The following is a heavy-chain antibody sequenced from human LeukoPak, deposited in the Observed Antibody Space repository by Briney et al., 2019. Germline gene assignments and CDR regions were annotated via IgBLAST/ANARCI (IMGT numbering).Heavy chain of an antibody. CDR1: GGSISSSSYY. D-gene: IGHD2-2*01. CDR2: IYYSGST. J-gene: IGHJ4*02. CDR3: ARVLEYCSSTSCYPLFDY. Sequence: SETLSLTCTVSGGSISSSSYYWGWIRQPPGKGLEWIGSIYYSGSTYYNPSLKSRVTISVDTSKNQFSLKLSSVTAADTAVYYCARVLEYCSSTSCYPLFDYWGQGTLVTVSS. V-gene: IGHV4-39*01.